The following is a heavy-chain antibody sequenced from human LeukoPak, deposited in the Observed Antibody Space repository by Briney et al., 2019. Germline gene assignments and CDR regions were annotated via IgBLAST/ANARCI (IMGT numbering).Heavy chain of an antibody. CDR3: ARARAPFYGSGIQH. J-gene: IGHJ1*01. CDR1: GGSISSYY. V-gene: IGHV4-59*01. CDR2: IYYSGST. Sequence: SETLSLTCTVSGGSISSYYWSWIRQPPGKGLEWIGYIYYSGSTNYNPSLKSRVTISVDTSKNQFSLKPSSVTAADTAVYYCARARAPFYGSGIQHWGQGTLVTVSS. D-gene: IGHD3-10*01.